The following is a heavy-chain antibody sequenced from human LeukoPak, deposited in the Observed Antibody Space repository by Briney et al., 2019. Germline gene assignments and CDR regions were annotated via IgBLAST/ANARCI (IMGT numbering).Heavy chain of an antibody. CDR1: GFTFSNYG. J-gene: IGHJ2*01. CDR3: AKEKVPISMPAWYFDL. CDR2: IAHDGSVQ. Sequence: GGSLRLSCAASGFTFSNYGMHWVRQTPGKGLEWVTVIAHDGSVQYYTDSVKGRFTISRDDSKNTLYLQMNSLRAEDTAIYYCAKEKVPISMPAWYFDLRGRGTLVTVSS. D-gene: IGHD2/OR15-2a*01. V-gene: IGHV3-30*18.